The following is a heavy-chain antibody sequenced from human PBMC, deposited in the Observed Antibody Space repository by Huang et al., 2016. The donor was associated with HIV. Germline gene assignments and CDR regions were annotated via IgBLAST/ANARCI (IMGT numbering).Heavy chain of an antibody. Sequence: QLMEAGGGLVRPGGSLRLSCGVFGFTFDGFWMSWVRQGPGKGLEWVANINQDGSDAYYVESVRGRFTISRDNSKNSLYLQMNGLTDEDTAVYYCARDGPEYSNYLDFWGPGTLVTV. J-gene: IGHJ4*02. V-gene: IGHV3-7*01. D-gene: IGHD4-4*01. CDR1: GFTFDGFW. CDR2: INQDGSDA. CDR3: ARDGPEYSNYLDF.